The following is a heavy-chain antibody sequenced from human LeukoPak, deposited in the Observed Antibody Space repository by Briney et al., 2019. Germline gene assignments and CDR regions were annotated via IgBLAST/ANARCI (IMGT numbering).Heavy chain of an antibody. J-gene: IGHJ4*02. Sequence: GGSLRLSCAASGFNFNVYSMNWVRQAPGKGLEWISYITSNLVTIHYADSVRGRFTISRDNAQNSLYLHVNSLRVEDTAVYFCARSTDWYADYWGQGTRVTVSS. CDR1: GFNFNVYS. CDR3: ARSTDWYADY. CDR2: ITSNLVTI. D-gene: IGHD3-9*01. V-gene: IGHV3-48*01.